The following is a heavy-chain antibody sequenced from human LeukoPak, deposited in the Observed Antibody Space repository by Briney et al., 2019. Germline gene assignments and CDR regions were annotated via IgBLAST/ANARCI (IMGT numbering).Heavy chain of an antibody. CDR1: GGTFSSYA. V-gene: IGHV1-69*04. Sequence: SVKVSCKASGGTFSSYAISWVRQAPGQGLEWMGRIIPILGIANYAQRFQGRVTITADKSTSTAYMELRSLRTEDTAVYYCARDRLVITQDYYYYGMDVWGQGTTVTVSS. CDR3: ARDRLVITQDYYYYGMDV. D-gene: IGHD3-9*01. CDR2: IIPILGIA. J-gene: IGHJ6*02.